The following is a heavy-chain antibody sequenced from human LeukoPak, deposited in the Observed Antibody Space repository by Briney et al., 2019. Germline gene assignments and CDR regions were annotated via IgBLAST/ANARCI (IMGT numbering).Heavy chain of an antibody. Sequence: GGSLRLSCAASGFIFSSYAMSWVRQAPGKGLEWVSAISGSGGSTYSADSVKGRFTISRDNSKNTLSLQMNSLRAEDTAVYYCARESEPAGLAFDIWGQGTMVTVSS. CDR2: ISGSGGST. D-gene: IGHD1-14*01. V-gene: IGHV3-23*01. CDR1: GFIFSSYA. J-gene: IGHJ3*02. CDR3: ARESEPAGLAFDI.